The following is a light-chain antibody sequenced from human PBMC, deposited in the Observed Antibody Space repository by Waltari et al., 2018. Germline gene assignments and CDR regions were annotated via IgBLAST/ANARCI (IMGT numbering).Light chain of an antibody. CDR2: DAS. V-gene: IGKV3-20*01. Sequence: ENVLTQSQGTLSLSPGGRATLSCRASESVSVDYLAWYQQKAGQAPRLLIYDASTRATGVPDRFSGSGSGTDFTLTISRLEPEDFAVYYCQQYGGLPWTFGQGTKVDIK. J-gene: IGKJ1*01. CDR1: ESVSVDY. CDR3: QQYGGLPWT.